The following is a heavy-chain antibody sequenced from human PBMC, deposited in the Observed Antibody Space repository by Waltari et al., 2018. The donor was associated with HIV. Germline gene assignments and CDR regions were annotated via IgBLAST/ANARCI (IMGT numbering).Heavy chain of an antibody. Sequence: EVQLVESGGGLVQPGGSLRLSCAASGFAFSTYVMNWVRQAPGKGLVWVSYITSTSFTRYYADSVKGRFTISRDNAKNSLYLQMNSLRDEDTAVYFCARDRSSSGYYFDYWGQGTLVTVSS. CDR3: ARDRSSSGYYFDY. V-gene: IGHV3-48*02. CDR2: ITSTSFTR. D-gene: IGHD3-22*01. J-gene: IGHJ4*02. CDR1: GFAFSTYV.